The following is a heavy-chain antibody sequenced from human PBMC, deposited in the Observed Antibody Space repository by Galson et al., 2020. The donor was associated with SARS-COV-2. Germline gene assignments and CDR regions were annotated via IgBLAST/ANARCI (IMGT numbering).Heavy chain of an antibody. Sequence: GESLKISCTASGFTFGDYAMSWFRQAPGKGLEWVVFIRSKAYGGTTEYAASVKGRFTISRDDSKSIAYLQMNSLKTEDTAVYYCTRARITMVRGVPPGLEVWGQGTLVTVSS. D-gene: IGHD3-10*01. CDR3: TRARITMVRGVPPGLEV. CDR1: GFTFGDYA. J-gene: IGHJ4*02. V-gene: IGHV3-49*03. CDR2: IRSKAYGGTT.